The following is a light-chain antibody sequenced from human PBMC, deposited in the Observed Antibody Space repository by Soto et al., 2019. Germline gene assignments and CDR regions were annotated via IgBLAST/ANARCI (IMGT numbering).Light chain of an antibody. V-gene: IGKV1-9*01. CDR1: QAINTY. CDR2: PAS. J-gene: IGKJ2*03. Sequence: DIQLTQSPSFLSASVGDRVTVSCRASQAINTYLAWFQQKPGKVPQLLVYPASTLQDGVPSRFSGRGSGTEFTLTINNLQPEDFATYYCQHLRAYPFSFGQGTKLDVK. CDR3: QHLRAYPFS.